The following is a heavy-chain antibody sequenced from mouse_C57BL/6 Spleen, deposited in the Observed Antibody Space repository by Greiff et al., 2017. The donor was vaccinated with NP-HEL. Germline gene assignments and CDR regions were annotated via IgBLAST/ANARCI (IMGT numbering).Heavy chain of an antibody. CDR3: ARSGGGFAY. CDR2: IDPSDSYT. CDR1: GYTFTSYW. J-gene: IGHJ3*01. D-gene: IGHD3-2*02. V-gene: IGHV1-69*01. Sequence: QVQLQQPGAELVMPGASVKLSCKASGYTFTSYWMHWVKQRPGQGLEWIGEIDPSDSYTNYNQKLKGKSTLTVDKSSSTAYMQLSSLTSEDSAVYYCARSGGGFAYWGQGTLVTVSA.